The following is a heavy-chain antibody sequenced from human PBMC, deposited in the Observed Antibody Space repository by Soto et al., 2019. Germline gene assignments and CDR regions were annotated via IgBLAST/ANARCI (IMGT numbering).Heavy chain of an antibody. V-gene: IGHV3-66*01. J-gene: IGHJ6*03. Sequence: GGSLRLSCAASGFTVSSNYMSWVRQAPGKGLEWVSVIYSGGSTYYADSVKGRFTISRDNSKNTLYLQMNSLRAEDTAVYYCARDGGSSSDYYYYYMDVWGKGTTVTVSS. CDR1: GFTVSSNY. D-gene: IGHD6-6*01. CDR2: IYSGGST. CDR3: ARDGGSSSDYYYYYMDV.